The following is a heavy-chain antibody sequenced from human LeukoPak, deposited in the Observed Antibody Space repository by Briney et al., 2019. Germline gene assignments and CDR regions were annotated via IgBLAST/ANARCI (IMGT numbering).Heavy chain of an antibody. V-gene: IGHV4-59*11. D-gene: IGHD2-15*01. J-gene: IGHJ4*02. CDR2: IDSNGNT. CDR1: GDSITTHP. Sequence: KPSETLSLTCTVSGDSITTHPWSWVRQTSGKGLDYIGFIDSNGNTNYNPPLKTRVIISSDTSTNQISLTLNSVAAADTAVYYCSRLAKCDGNCYSFDLWGQGMLVTVSS. CDR3: SRLAKCDGNCYSFDL.